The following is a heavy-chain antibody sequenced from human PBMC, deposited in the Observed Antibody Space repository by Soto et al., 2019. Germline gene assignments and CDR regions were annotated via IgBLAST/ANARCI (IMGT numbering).Heavy chain of an antibody. J-gene: IGHJ5*02. CDR2: IYWDDDK. CDR3: AYRLPYNMNWGSGWFDP. CDR1: GFSLSTHGVA. V-gene: IGHV2-5*02. Sequence: QITLKESGPTLVKPTQTLTLTCTFSGFSLSTHGVAVGWIRQPPGKALECLAIIYWDDDKRYNPSLKNRLTITMDTSKNQVVLTMTNVDPVDTATYRCAYRLPYNMNWGSGWFDPWGQGTLVTVSS. D-gene: IGHD1-7*01.